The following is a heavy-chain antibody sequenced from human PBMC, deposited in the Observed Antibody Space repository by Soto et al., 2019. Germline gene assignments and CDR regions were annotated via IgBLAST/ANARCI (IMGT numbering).Heavy chain of an antibody. CDR3: ARDLISGYGDFHFDY. J-gene: IGHJ4*02. CDR1: GFTFSSYG. D-gene: IGHD4-17*01. V-gene: IGHV3-33*01. Sequence: GGSLRLSCAASGFTFSSYGMHWVRQAPGKGLEWVAVIWYDGSNKYYADSVKGRFTISRDNSKNTLYLQMNSLRAEDTAVYYCARDLISGYGDFHFDYWGQGTLVTVSS. CDR2: IWYDGSNK.